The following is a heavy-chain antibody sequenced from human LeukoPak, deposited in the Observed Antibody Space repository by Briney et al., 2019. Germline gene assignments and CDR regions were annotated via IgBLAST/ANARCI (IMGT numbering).Heavy chain of an antibody. V-gene: IGHV4-61*02. CDR3: ARGSVWGSYGYQHFDY. D-gene: IGHD3-16*01. J-gene: IGHJ4*02. CDR1: GDYISSGTYY. CDR2: IYTSGTT. Sequence: PSETLSLTCTVSGDYISSGTYYWSWIRQPAGKGQEWIGRIYTSGTTNDNPSLKSRVTISVDTSKNQFSLKLSSVTAADTAVYYCARGSVWGSYGYQHFDYWGQGTLVTVSS.